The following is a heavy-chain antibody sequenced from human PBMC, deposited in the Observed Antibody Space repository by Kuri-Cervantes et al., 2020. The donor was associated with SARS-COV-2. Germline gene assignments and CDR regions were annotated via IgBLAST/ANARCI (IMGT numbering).Heavy chain of an antibody. J-gene: IGHJ4*02. CDR3: TRHDY. CDR2: IRNKANGYAT. CDR1: GFTFGDYA. V-gene: IGHV3-73*01. Sequence: GGSLRLSCTASGFTFGDYAMSWVRQAPGKGLEWVGRIRNKANGYATTYAASVSGRFTISRDDSKNTAYLQMNSLKTEDTALYYCTRHDYWGQGTLVTVSS.